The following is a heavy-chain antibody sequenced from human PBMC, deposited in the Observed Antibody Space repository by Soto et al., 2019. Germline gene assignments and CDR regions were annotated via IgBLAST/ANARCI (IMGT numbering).Heavy chain of an antibody. J-gene: IGHJ3*02. CDR1: GFTFSNAW. Sequence: PGGSLRLSCAASGFTFSNAWMSWVRQAPGKGLEWVGRIKSKTDGGTTDYAAPVKGGFTISRDDSKNTLYLQMNSLKTEDTAVYYCTTAPHIVVVVAATFLYAFDIWGQGTMVTVS. CDR2: IKSKTDGGTT. V-gene: IGHV3-15*01. D-gene: IGHD2-15*01. CDR3: TTAPHIVVVVAATFLYAFDI.